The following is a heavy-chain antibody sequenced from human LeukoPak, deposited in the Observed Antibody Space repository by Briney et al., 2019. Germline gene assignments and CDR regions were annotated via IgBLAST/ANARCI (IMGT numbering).Heavy chain of an antibody. CDR1: GYTFTGYY. J-gene: IGHJ4*02. CDR2: INPNSGGT. V-gene: IGHV1-2*06. CDR3: ARRGYSYGYGMSL. Sequence: ASVKVSCKASGYTFTGYYMHWVRQAPGQGLEWMGRINPNSGGTNYAQKFQGRVTMTRDTSISTAYMELSRLRSGDTAVYYCARRGYSYGYGMSLWGRGTLVTVSS. D-gene: IGHD5-18*01.